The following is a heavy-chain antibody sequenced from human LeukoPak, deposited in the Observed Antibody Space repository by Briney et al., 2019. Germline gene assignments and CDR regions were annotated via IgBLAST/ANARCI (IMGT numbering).Heavy chain of an antibody. Sequence: SVTVSCKASGGTFSSYAISWVRQAPGEGLEWMGGIIPIFGTANYAQKFQGRVTITADKSTSTAYMELSSLRSEDTAVYYCARVAESYFDYWGQGTLVTVSS. J-gene: IGHJ4*02. V-gene: IGHV1-69*06. CDR1: GGTFSSYA. CDR3: ARVAESYFDY. CDR2: IIPIFGTA.